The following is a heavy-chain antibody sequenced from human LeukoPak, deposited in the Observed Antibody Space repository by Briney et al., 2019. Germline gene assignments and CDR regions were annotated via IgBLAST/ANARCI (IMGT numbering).Heavy chain of an antibody. D-gene: IGHD3-3*01. CDR2: ISSSGGST. CDR3: AKDSNFFWSGYSYFDY. V-gene: IGHV3-23*01. CDR1: GFTFSSYA. J-gene: IGHJ4*02. Sequence: QTGGSLRLSCAASGFTFSSYAMSWVRQAPGKGLEWVSAISSSGGSTYYADSVKGRFTISRDNSKNTLYLQMNSLRAEDTAVYYCAKDSNFFWSGYSYFDYWGQGTLVTVSS.